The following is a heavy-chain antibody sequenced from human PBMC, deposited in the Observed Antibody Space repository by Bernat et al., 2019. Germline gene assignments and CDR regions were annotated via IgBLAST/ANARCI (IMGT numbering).Heavy chain of an antibody. CDR1: GFTFSSYS. J-gene: IGHJ6*02. Sequence: EVQLVESGGGLVKPGGSLRLSCAASGFTFSSYSMNWVRQAPGKGLEWVSSISSSSSYIYYADSVKGRFTISRDNAKNSLYLQMNSLRAEDTAVYYCAGVCRVARNLVDVWGQGTTVTVSS. CDR3: AGVCRVARNLVDV. CDR2: ISSSSSYI. V-gene: IGHV3-21*01. D-gene: IGHD2-15*01.